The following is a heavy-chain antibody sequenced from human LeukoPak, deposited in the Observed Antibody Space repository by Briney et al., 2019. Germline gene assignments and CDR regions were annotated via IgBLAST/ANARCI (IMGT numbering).Heavy chain of an antibody. CDR2: INHSGST. CDR3: ARVWSVAGNDYYYMDV. D-gene: IGHD6-19*01. Sequence: PSETLSLTCAVYGGSFSGYYWSWIRQPPGKGLEWIGEINHSGSTNYNPSLKSRVTISVDTSKNQFSLKLSSVTADDTAVYYCARVWSVAGNDYYYMDVWGKGTTVTVSS. CDR1: GGSFSGYY. V-gene: IGHV4-34*01. J-gene: IGHJ6*03.